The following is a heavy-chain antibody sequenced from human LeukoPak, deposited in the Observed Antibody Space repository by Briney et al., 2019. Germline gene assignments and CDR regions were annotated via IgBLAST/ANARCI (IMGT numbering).Heavy chain of an antibody. CDR1: GFTFSSYA. J-gene: IGHJ5*02. D-gene: IGHD5-24*01. CDR3: ARNTINWFDP. Sequence: GGSLRLSCAASGFTFSSYAMNWVRQAPGKGLEWVSGLSDTGRSTYDADSVKGRFFISRDNYKNTVFLQMNSLRVEDTAVYYCARNTINWFDPWGQGVLVTVSS. V-gene: IGHV3-23*01. CDR2: LSDTGRST.